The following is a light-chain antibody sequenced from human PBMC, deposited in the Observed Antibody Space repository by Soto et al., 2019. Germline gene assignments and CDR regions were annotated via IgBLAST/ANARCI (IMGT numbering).Light chain of an antibody. V-gene: IGKV4-1*01. CDR3: QQYYSTPPT. CDR2: WAS. J-gene: IGKJ1*01. Sequence: DIVMTQSPDSLAVSLGERATINCKSSQSVLYSSNNKNYLAWYQQRPGQPPKLLIYWASTRESGVPDRFSGNGSWTDFTLTISSLQAEDVAVYYCQQYYSTPPTFGQGTKVEIK. CDR1: QSVLYSSNNKNY.